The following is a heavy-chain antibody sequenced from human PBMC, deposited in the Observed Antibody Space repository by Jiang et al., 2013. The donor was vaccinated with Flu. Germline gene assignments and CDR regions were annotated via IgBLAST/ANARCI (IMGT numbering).Heavy chain of an antibody. V-gene: IGHV4-59*01. CDR1: GGSISSYY. CDR3: ARANRDHHSFYYYYYGMDV. Sequence: ETLSLTCTVSGGSISSYYWSWIRQPPGKGLEWIGYIYYSGSTNYNPSLKSRVTISVDTSKNQFSLKLSSVTAADTAVYYCARANRDHHSFYYYYYGMDVWGQGTTVTVSS. J-gene: IGHJ6*02. CDR2: IYYSGST. D-gene: IGHD1-14*01.